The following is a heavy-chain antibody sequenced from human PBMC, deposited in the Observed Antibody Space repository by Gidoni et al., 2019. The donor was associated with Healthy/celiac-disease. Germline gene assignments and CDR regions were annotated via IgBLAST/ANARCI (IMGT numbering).Heavy chain of an antibody. CDR1: GYTFTGYY. Sequence: QVQLVQSGAEVKKPGASVTVSCTASGYTFTGYYMHWVLQAPGQGLEWRGWINPNSGGTNYAQKCQGRVTMTRYTSISTAYMELSRLRSDDTAVYYCARDRLVVVVAATRGGWFDPWGQGTLVTVSS. V-gene: IGHV1-2*02. J-gene: IGHJ5*02. CDR2: INPNSGGT. CDR3: ARDRLVVVVAATRGGWFDP. D-gene: IGHD2-15*01.